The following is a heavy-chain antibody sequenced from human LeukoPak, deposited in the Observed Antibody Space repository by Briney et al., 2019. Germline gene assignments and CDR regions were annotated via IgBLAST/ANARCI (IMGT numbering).Heavy chain of an antibody. D-gene: IGHD2-15*01. CDR3: ARASYCSGGSCYSDY. CDR2: INPNSGGT. Sequence: ASVKVSCKAAVYTFTGYYMHWVRQAPGQGLEWMGWINPNSGGTNYAQKFQGRVPMTRDTSISTAYMELSRLRSDDTAVYYCARASYCSGGSCYSDYWGQGTLVTVSS. J-gene: IGHJ4*02. CDR1: VYTFTGYY. V-gene: IGHV1-2*02.